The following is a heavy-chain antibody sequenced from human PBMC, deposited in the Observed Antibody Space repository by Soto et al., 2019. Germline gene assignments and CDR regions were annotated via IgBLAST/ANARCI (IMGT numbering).Heavy chain of an antibody. CDR2: ISSXGSSQ. CDR3: AKDRGLAESGRWSHXFYGMDV. Sequence: TLXXXGXXXVRQAXXQGLGWVAVISSXGSSQYYGDSVRGRFTISRDNSKNTLFLEMNSLRSEDTAVYYCAKDRGLAESGRWSHXFYGMDVWGQGTTVTVSS. CDR1: TLXXXG. D-gene: IGHD1-26*01. J-gene: IGHJ6*02. V-gene: IGHV3-30*18.